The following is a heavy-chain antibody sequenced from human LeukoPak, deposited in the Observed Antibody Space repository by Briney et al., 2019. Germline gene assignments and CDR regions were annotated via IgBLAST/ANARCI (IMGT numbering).Heavy chain of an antibody. Sequence: PGGSLRLSCAASGLAFSDYYMSRIRQAPGKGLEWVSYISSSGGSIYYADSVNGRFTISRDNAKNSLYLQMHSLRAEDTAVYFCARTYSNYVDSWGQGTLVTVSS. CDR3: ARTYSNYVDS. CDR1: GLAFSDYY. J-gene: IGHJ4*02. CDR2: ISSSGGSI. V-gene: IGHV3-11*01. D-gene: IGHD4-11*01.